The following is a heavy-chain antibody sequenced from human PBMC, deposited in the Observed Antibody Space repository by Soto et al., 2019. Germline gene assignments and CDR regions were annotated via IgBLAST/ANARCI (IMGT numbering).Heavy chain of an antibody. CDR1: GGSFSGYY. CDR3: ARLMTTVTDWFDP. Sequence: SETLSLTCAVYGGSFSGYYWSWVRQPPGKGLEWIGEINHSGSTNYNPSLKSRVTISVDTSKNQFSLKLSSVTAADTAVYYCARLMTTVTDWFDPWGQGTLVTVSS. D-gene: IGHD4-4*01. V-gene: IGHV4-34*01. J-gene: IGHJ5*02. CDR2: INHSGST.